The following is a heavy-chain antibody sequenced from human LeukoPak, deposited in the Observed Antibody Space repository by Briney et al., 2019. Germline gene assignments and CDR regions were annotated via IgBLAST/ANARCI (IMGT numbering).Heavy chain of an antibody. V-gene: IGHV1-69-2*01. CDR1: GYTFTDYY. CDR3: AISMVRGVIHPI. CDR2: VDPEDGET. J-gene: IGHJ4*02. Sequence: GASVKVSCKVSGYTFTDYYMHWVQQAPGKGLEWMGLVDPEDGETIYAEKFQGRVTITADTSTDTAYMELSSLRSEDMAVYYCAISMVRGVIHPIWGQGTLVTVSS. D-gene: IGHD3-10*01.